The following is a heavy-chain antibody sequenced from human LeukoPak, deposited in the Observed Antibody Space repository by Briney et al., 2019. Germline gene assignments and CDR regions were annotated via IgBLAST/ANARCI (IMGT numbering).Heavy chain of an antibody. CDR2: IKQDGSEK. V-gene: IGHV3-7*03. Sequence: GGSLRLSCAASGFTFSSSWMSWVRQAPGKGLEWVANIKQDGSEKYYVDSVKGRFTISRDNAKNSLYLQMNSLRAEDTAVYYCARVRYVWGSFGFDIWGQGTMVTVSS. CDR1: GFTFSSSW. CDR3: ARVRYVWGSFGFDI. J-gene: IGHJ3*02. D-gene: IGHD3-16*01.